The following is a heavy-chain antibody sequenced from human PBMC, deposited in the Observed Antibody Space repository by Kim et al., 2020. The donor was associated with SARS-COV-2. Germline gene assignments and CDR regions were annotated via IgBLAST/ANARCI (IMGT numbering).Heavy chain of an antibody. CDR3: AKDYDSVGYLNYFDY. J-gene: IGHJ4*02. V-gene: IGHV3-30*18. Sequence: GGSLRLSCAASGFTFSDYGMHWVRQAPGKGLEWVAVISYDGSYKYYADSVKGRFTISRDNSKNTVYLQMNSLRPEDTAVFYCAKDYDSVGYLNYFDYWGQGTLVTVSS. CDR2: ISYDGSYK. D-gene: IGHD3-22*01. CDR1: GFTFSDYG.